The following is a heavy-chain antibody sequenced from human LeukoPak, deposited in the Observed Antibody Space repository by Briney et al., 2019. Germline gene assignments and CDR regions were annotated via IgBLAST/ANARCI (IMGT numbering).Heavy chain of an antibody. CDR1: GGSISTYY. CDR3: ARATGTTSGTAFDC. J-gene: IGHJ4*02. CDR2: IYYSGST. V-gene: IGHV4-59*12. D-gene: IGHD1-1*01. Sequence: SETLSLTCTVSGGSISTYYWSWIRQPPGKGLEWIGYIYYSGSTNYNPSLKSRVTISLDTSKDQFSLQLSSVTPEDTAVYYCARATGTTSGTAFDCWGQGTLVTVSS.